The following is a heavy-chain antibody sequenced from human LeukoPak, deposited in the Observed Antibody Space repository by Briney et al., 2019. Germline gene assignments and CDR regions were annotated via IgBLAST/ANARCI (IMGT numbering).Heavy chain of an antibody. D-gene: IGHD6-13*01. CDR3: ARAGGAAAGPLGY. CDR2: IIPILGIA. J-gene: IGHJ4*02. V-gene: IGHV1-69*04. CDR1: GGTFSSYA. Sequence: SVKVSCKASGGTFSSYAISWVRQAPGQGLEWMGRIIPILGIANYAQKFQGRVTITADKSTSTAYMELSSLRSEDTAVYYCARAGGAAAGPLGYWGQGTLVTVSS.